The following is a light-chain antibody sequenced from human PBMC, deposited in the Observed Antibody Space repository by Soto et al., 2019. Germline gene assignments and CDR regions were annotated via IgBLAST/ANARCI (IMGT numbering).Light chain of an antibody. CDR2: WAS. Sequence: DIVMTQSPDSLSVSLGERATINFKSSQILLDSSSNKNYLAWYQQKTGQPPKLLIYWASTRESGVPDRFSGSGSGTDFTLTISSLQAEDAAVYYCQQYYSSPLTFGGGTKVDIK. J-gene: IGKJ4*01. CDR1: QILLDSSSNKNY. V-gene: IGKV4-1*01. CDR3: QQYYSSPLT.